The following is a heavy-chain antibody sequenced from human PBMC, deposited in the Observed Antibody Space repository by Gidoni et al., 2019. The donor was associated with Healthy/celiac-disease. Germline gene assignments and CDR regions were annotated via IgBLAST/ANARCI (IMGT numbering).Heavy chain of an antibody. D-gene: IGHD2-21*02. CDR3: AKVVRSCGGDCLDAFDI. V-gene: IGHV3-23*01. Sequence: EVQLLESGGGLVQPGGSLRLSCAASGFTFSSYAMSWVRHAPGKGLVWVLAISGSGGSTYYADSVKGRFTSSRDNSKNTLYLQMNSLRAEDTAVYYCAKVVRSCGGDCLDAFDIWGQGTMVTVSS. J-gene: IGHJ3*02. CDR1: GFTFSSYA. CDR2: ISGSGGST.